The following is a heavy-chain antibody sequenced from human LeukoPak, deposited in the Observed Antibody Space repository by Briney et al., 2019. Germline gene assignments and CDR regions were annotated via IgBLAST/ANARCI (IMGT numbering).Heavy chain of an antibody. CDR1: GGSISSSSYY. V-gene: IGHV4-39*01. D-gene: IGHD2-21*02. Sequence: PSETLSLTCTVSGGSISSSSYYWGWIRQPPGEGLEWIGSIYYSGSTYYNPSLKSRVTISVDTSKNQFSLKLSSVTAADTAVYYCARHGDIVVVTAYFDYWGQGTLVTVSS. J-gene: IGHJ4*02. CDR2: IYYSGST. CDR3: ARHGDIVVVTAYFDY.